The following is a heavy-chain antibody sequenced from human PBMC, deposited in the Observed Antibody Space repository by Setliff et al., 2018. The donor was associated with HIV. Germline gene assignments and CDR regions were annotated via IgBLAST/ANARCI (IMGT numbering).Heavy chain of an antibody. CDR3: ARNSKNWNYPVEYCDYYMDV. CDR2: IHYSGST. D-gene: IGHD1-7*01. J-gene: IGHJ6*03. Sequence: PSETLSLTCTVSGGSISSGGYYWSWIRQHPGKGLEWIGYIHYSGSTYFNPSLKSRVTISLDTSKNQFSLKVSSMTAADTAVYYCARNSKNWNYPVEYCDYYMDVWGTGTTVTVSS. V-gene: IGHV4-31*03. CDR1: GGSISSGGYY.